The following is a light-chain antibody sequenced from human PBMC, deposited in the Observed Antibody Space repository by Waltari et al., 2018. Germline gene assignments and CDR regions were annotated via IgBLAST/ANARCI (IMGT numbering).Light chain of an antibody. CDR1: SPAVEGSAP. V-gene: IGLV2-8*01. CDR2: EVT. Sequence: QSALTQPPSASGSPGQSITISCTGTSPAVEGSAPAFWYQQHPGKAPKLLIYEVTKRPSGVPDRFSGSKSDNTASLAVSGLQAEDEADYYCSSYAGGSSLMFGGGTKLTVL. J-gene: IGLJ3*02. CDR3: SSYAGGSSLM.